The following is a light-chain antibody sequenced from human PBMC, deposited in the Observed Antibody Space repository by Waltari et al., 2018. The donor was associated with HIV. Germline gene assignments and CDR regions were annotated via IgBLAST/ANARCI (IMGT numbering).Light chain of an antibody. CDR2: HDS. CDR1: NIETKS. CDR3: QVWDTFSEHRV. Sequence: YELTQAPSVSVAPGPTARILCVGNNIETKSVHWYQQKAGQAPTLFVHHDSDRPSEIPARFSGSNSENTATLTISGVEAGDDADYYCQVWDTFSEHRVFGGGTKLTVL. J-gene: IGLJ3*02. V-gene: IGLV3-21*02.